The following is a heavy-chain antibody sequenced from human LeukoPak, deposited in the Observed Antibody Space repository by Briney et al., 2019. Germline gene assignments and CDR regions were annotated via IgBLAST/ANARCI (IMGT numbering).Heavy chain of an antibody. CDR2: ISYDGSNK. CDR3: AKDGGYSGYDWGFRYYYYMDV. V-gene: IGHV3-30*18. CDR1: GFTFSSYG. Sequence: GGSLRLSCAASGFTFSSYGMHWVRQAPGKGLEWGAVISYDGSNKYYADSVKGRFTISRDNSKNTLYLQMNSLRAEDTAVYYCAKDGGYSGYDWGFRYYYYMDVWGKGITVTVSS. D-gene: IGHD5-12*01. J-gene: IGHJ6*03.